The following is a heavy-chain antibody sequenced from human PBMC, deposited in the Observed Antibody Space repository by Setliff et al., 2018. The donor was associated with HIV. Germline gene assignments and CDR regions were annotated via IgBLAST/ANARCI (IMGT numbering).Heavy chain of an antibody. CDR1: GYTFINYA. Sequence: GASVKVSCKASGYTFINYAMNWVRQAPGQGFEWMGWINTNTGSPTCAQAFTGRFVFSVDTSVTTAYLQISSLKAEDTAVYYCARALYGDYGGDINWFDPWGQGTLVTVSS. V-gene: IGHV7-4-1*02. D-gene: IGHD4-17*01. CDR2: INTNTGSP. CDR3: ARALYGDYGGDINWFDP. J-gene: IGHJ5*02.